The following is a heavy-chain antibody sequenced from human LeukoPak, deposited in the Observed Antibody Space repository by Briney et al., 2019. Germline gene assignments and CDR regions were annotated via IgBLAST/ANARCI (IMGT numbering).Heavy chain of an antibody. CDR2: ISWDGDNT. D-gene: IGHD6-19*01. Sequence: GGSPRLSCAASGFTFDDYAMHWVRQAPGKGLEWVSLISWDGDNTYYADSVRGRFTISRDNSKKSLYLQMNSLRAEDTALCYCAKDLDVAGTINYYYYGMDVWGKGTTVTVSS. CDR3: AKDLDVAGTINYYYYGMDV. V-gene: IGHV3-43D*04. CDR1: GFTFDDYA. J-gene: IGHJ6*04.